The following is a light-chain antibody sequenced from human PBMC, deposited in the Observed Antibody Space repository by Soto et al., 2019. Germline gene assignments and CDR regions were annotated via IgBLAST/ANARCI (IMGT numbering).Light chain of an antibody. V-gene: IGKV1-5*03. Sequence: DIQMTQSPSTLSASVGARVTITCRASQSISSWLAWYQQKPGKAPKLLIYNASTLKSGVPSRFSGSGSGTEFTLTISSLQPDDFATYYCQHYNSYSEAFGQGTKVDIK. CDR2: NAS. CDR1: QSISSW. J-gene: IGKJ1*01. CDR3: QHYNSYSEA.